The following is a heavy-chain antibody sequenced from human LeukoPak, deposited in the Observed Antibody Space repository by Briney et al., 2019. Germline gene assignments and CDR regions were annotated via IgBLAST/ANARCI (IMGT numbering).Heavy chain of an antibody. V-gene: IGHV3-23*01. D-gene: IGHD2/OR15-2a*01. J-gene: IGHJ4*01. Sequence: GGSLRLSCAASGFTFSSYAMSWVRQAPGKGLEWVSAISGSGGSTYYTDSVKGRFTISRDNSKNTLYLQMNSLRAEDTALYYWAKEVFIRIVPGDNWGQEPWSPSPQ. CDR2: ISGSGGST. CDR3: AKEVFIRIVPGDN. CDR1: GFTFSSYA.